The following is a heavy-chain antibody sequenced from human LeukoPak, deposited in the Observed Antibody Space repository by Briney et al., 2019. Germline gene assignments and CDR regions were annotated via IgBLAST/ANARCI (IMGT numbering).Heavy chain of an antibody. D-gene: IGHD2-15*01. J-gene: IGHJ4*02. CDR2: ISAYNGNT. Sequence: ASVKVPCKASGYTFTSYGISWVRQAPGQGLEWMGWISAYNGNTNYAQKLQGRVTMTTDTSTSTAYMELRSLRSDDTAVYYCARDPDIVVVVAAKRTPIDYWGQGTLVTVSS. CDR1: GYTFTSYG. V-gene: IGHV1-18*01. CDR3: ARDPDIVVVVAAKRTPIDY.